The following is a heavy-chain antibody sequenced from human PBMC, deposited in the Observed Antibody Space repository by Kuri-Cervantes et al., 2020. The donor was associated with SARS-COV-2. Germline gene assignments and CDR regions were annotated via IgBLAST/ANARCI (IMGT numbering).Heavy chain of an antibody. J-gene: IGHJ3*02. V-gene: IGHV3-53*01. Sequence: GGSLRLSCAGSGFTVANYYMSWVRQAPGKGLEWVSILYGGGKTDYADSVKGRFTISRDNSKTTLLLQMDSLRADDTAVYYCARDRDSNVWLGAYDIWGQGTMVTVSS. D-gene: IGHD6-19*01. CDR3: ARDRDSNVWLGAYDI. CDR2: LYGGGKT. CDR1: GFTVANYY.